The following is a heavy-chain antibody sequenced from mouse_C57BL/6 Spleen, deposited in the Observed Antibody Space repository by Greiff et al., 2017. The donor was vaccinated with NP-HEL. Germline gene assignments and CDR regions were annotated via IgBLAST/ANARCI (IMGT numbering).Heavy chain of an antibody. V-gene: IGHV5-4*03. Sequence: DVKLVESGGGLVKPGGSLKLSCAASGFTFSSYAMSWVRQTPEKRLEWVATISDGGSYTYYPDNVKGRFTISRDNAKNNLYLQMSHLKSEDTAMYYCARARSTMSTTGGYFEYWGQGTTLTVSS. CDR2: ISDGGSYT. CDR3: ARARSTMSTTGGYFEY. J-gene: IGHJ2*01. D-gene: IGHD2-4*01. CDR1: GFTFSSYA.